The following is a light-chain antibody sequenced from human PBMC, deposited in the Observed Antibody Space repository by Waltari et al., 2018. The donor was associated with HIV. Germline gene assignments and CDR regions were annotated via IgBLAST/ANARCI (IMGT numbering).Light chain of an antibody. CDR3: ETQDRSLSAYV. CDR1: SSNIGNNY. CDR2: DHN. Sequence: QSVLTQPPSVSAAPGQKVTISCSGSSSNIGNNYVSWCLQLQATAPKLLIYDHNKRPPGNPDRLSGSKSGTSATLSITSLQTGDEADYYCETQDRSLSAYVFGTGTKFTVL. V-gene: IGLV1-51*01. J-gene: IGLJ1*01.